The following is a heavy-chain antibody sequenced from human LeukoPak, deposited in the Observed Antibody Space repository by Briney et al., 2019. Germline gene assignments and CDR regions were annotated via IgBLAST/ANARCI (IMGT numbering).Heavy chain of an antibody. Sequence: GGSLRLSRAASGFTFSDYYMSWIRQAPGKGLEWVSYISSSGSTIYYADSVKGRFTIPRDNAKNSLYLQMNSLRAEDTAVYYCARDKMGYSYGLDYYYYMDVWGKGTTVTVSS. J-gene: IGHJ6*03. CDR1: GFTFSDYY. V-gene: IGHV3-11*04. CDR2: ISSSGSTI. D-gene: IGHD5-18*01. CDR3: ARDKMGYSYGLDYYYYMDV.